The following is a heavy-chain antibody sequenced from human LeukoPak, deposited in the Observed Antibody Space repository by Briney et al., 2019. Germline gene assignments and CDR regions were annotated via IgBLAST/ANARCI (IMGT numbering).Heavy chain of an antibody. J-gene: IGHJ4*02. D-gene: IGHD2-15*01. CDR2: INSDGSST. Sequence: GGTLRLSYAASGFTFRRYWMHWVRHAPGKGLVWVSRINSDGSSTRYADSVKDRFTISRDNAKNTLHLQMNSLRAEDTAVYYCSRVRPDCSGGSCYPLFDYWGQGTLVTVSS. CDR1: GFTFRRYW. V-gene: IGHV3-74*01. CDR3: SRVRPDCSGGSCYPLFDY.